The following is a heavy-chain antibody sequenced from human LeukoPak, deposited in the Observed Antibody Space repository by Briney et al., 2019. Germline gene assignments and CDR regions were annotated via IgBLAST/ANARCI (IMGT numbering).Heavy chain of an antibody. CDR1: GGSISSSSYY. CDR3: ARAVPTRGSSCSWPLFDY. D-gene: IGHD6-13*01. Sequence: SETLSLTCTVSGGSISSSSYYWGWIRQPPGKGLEWIGSIYYSGSTYYNPSLKSRVTISVDTSKNQFSLKLGSVTAADTAVYYCARAVPTRGSSCSWPLFDYWGQGTLVTVSS. J-gene: IGHJ4*02. CDR2: IYYSGST. V-gene: IGHV4-39*07.